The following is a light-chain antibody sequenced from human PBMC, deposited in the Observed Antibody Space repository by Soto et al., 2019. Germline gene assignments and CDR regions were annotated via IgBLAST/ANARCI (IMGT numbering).Light chain of an antibody. Sequence: DIQMTQSPSSLSASVGDRVTITCRASQTISSYLNWYQQTPGRAPKLLIYAASSLQGGVPSRFSGSGSGPDFTLTISSLQPEDFATFYCQQTYSTPSTWTFGQGTKVEIK. CDR1: QTISSY. CDR2: AAS. V-gene: IGKV1-39*01. CDR3: QQTYSTPSTWT. J-gene: IGKJ1*01.